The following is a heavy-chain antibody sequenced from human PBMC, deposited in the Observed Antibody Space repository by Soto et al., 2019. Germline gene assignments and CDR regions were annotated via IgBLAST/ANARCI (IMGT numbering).Heavy chain of an antibody. V-gene: IGHV1-69*13. J-gene: IGHJ3*02. Sequence: ASVKVSCKASGGTFSSYAISWVRQAPGQGLEWMGGIIPIFGTANYAQKFQGRVTITADESTSTAYMELSSLRSEDTAVYYCAREPTVVTPGAFDIWGQGTMVTVSS. CDR1: GGTFSSYA. CDR2: IIPIFGTA. D-gene: IGHD4-17*01. CDR3: AREPTVVTPGAFDI.